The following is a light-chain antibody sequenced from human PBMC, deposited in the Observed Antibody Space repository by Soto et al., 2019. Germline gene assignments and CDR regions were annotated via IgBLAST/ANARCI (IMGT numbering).Light chain of an antibody. Sequence: MTQSPATLSVSPGERATLSFRASQSVNTNLAWYQQRPGQAPRVLIYAASTRATGIADRFSGSGSGTDFTLTISSLQPEDIGLYYCQEYNDWPRGTFGQGTKVDI. CDR2: AAS. CDR3: QEYNDWPRGT. J-gene: IGKJ1*01. CDR1: QSVNTN. V-gene: IGKV3-15*01.